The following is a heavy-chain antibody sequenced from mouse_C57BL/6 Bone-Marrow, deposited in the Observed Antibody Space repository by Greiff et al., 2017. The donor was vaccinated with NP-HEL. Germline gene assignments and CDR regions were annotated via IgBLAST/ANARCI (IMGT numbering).Heavy chain of an antibody. CDR1: GFNIKDDY. J-gene: IGHJ2*01. V-gene: IGHV14-4*01. Sequence: EVQLQESGAELVRPGASVKLSCTASGFNIKDDYMHWVKQRPEQGLEWIGWIDPENGDTEYASKFQGKAPITADTSSNTAYLQLSSLTSEDTAVYYFTTTDYYGSSYEGDYWGQGTTLTVSS. D-gene: IGHD1-1*01. CDR3: TTTDYYGSSYEGDY. CDR2: IDPENGDT.